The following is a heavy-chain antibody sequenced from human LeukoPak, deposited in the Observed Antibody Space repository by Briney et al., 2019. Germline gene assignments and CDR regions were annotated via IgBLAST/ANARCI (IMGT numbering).Heavy chain of an antibody. J-gene: IGHJ4*02. D-gene: IGHD3-22*01. CDR2: INPNSGGT. CDR3: AREAYYDSSGYYY. CDR1: GYTFTGYY. V-gene: IGHV1-2*06. Sequence: ASVKVSCKASGYTFTGYYMHWVRQAPGQGREWMGRINPNSGGTNYAQKFQGRVTMTRDTSISTAYMELSRLRSDDTALYYCAREAYYDSSGYYYWGQGTLVTVSS.